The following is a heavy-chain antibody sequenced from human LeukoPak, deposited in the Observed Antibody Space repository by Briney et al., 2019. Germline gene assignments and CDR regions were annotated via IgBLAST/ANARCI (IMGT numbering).Heavy chain of an antibody. V-gene: IGHV3-74*01. D-gene: IGHD3-10*01. J-gene: IGHJ4*02. Sequence: GGSLRLSCAASEFTFANTWMHWVRQAPGKGLVWVSLIDNDGSTTNYADSVKGRFTISRDNAKNTVYLQMNSLRAEDTAVYYCAIGGTYGSGSWGQGTLVTVSS. CDR3: AIGGTYGSGS. CDR2: IDNDGSTT. CDR1: EFTFANTW.